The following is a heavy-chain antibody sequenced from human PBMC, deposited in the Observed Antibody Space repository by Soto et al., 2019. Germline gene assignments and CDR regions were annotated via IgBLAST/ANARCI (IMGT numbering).Heavy chain of an antibody. V-gene: IGHV3-9*01. J-gene: IGHJ1*01. CDR1: GFTFDDYA. CDR2: INWHSGSI. CDR3: VKDESINWYSGHFRH. Sequence: EVQLVESGGGLVQPGRSLRLSCAASGFTFDDYAMHWVRQVPGKGLEWVSGINWHSGSIGDGDSVKGRFAISRDNAKNSLHLQMNSLSAADTACYYCVKDESINWYSGHFRHWGQGTLVTVSS. D-gene: IGHD6-13*01.